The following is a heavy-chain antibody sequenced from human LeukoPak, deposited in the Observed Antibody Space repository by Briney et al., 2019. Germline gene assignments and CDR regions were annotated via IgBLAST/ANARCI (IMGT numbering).Heavy chain of an antibody. CDR1: GFTFTSYD. J-gene: IGHJ5*02. CDR3: AREVGVIPAAIDWFDL. Sequence: ASVKVSCKASGFTFTSYDINWVRQATGKGLEWMGWVNPNSGNTGYAQKFRGRVTMTRDTSISTFYMELNSLRSEDTAVYYCAREVGVIPAAIDWFDLWGQGTLVTVSS. CDR2: VNPNSGNT. V-gene: IGHV1-8*01. D-gene: IGHD2-2*02.